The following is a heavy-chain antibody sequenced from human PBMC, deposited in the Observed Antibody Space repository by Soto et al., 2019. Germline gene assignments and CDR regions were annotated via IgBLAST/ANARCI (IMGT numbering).Heavy chain of an antibody. V-gene: IGHV1-2*04. CDR1: GYTFTGYY. J-gene: IGHJ3*02. D-gene: IGHD5-12*01. CDR2: INPNSGGT. CDR3: ARDLAGGYDAFDI. Sequence: ASVKVSCKASGYTFTGYYMHWVRQAPGQGLEWMGWINPNSGGTNYAQKFQGWVTMTRDTSISTAYMELSRLRSDDTAVYYCARDLAGGYDAFDIWGQGTMVTVSS.